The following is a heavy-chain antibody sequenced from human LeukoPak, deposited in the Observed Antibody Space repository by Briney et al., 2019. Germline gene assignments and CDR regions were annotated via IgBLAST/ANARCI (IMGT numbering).Heavy chain of an antibody. CDR1: GFTFSSYD. V-gene: IGHV3-13*01. D-gene: IGHD3-22*01. CDR3: ARSHSGYYYFDC. CDR2: IGTAGDT. Sequence: GGSLRLSCAASGFTFSSYDMHWVRQATGKGLEWASAIGTAGDTYYPGSVKGRFTISREDAKNSLYLQVNSLRAEDTAVYYCARSHSGYYYFDCWGQGTLVTVSS. J-gene: IGHJ4*02.